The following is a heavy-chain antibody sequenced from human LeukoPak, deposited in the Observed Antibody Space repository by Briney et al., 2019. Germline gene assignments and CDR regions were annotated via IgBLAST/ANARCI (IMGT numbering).Heavy chain of an antibody. CDR1: GGSISSSNR. J-gene: IGHJ6*03. Sequence: PSETLSLTCAVSGGSISSSNRWSWVRQPPGKGLEWIGEIYHSGSTNYNPSLKSRVTISVDKSKNQFSLKLSSVTAADTAVYYCARGGYSLWEGISMDVWGKGTTVTVSS. CDR3: ARGGYSLWEGISMDV. CDR2: IYHSGST. V-gene: IGHV4-4*02. D-gene: IGHD6-13*01.